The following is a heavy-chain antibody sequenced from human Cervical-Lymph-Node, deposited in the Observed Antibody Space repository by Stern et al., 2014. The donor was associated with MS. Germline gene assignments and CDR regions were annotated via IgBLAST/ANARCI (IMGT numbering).Heavy chain of an antibody. D-gene: IGHD6-13*01. CDR1: GGTFSSYA. J-gene: IGHJ4*02. Sequence: VQLVQSGAEVKKPGSSVKVSCKASGGTFSSYAISWVRQAPGQGLEWMGGIIPIFGTANYAQKFQGRVTMTEDTSTDTAYMELSSLRSEDTAVYYCATGYRSGYSSSWYYFDYWGQGTLVTVSS. V-gene: IGHV1-69*06. CDR3: ATGYRSGYSSSWYYFDY. CDR2: IIPIFGTA.